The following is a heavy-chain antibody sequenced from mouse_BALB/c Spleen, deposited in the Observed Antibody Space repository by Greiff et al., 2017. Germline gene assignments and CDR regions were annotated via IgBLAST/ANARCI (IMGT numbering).Heavy chain of an antibody. J-gene: IGHJ4*01. CDR2: ISSGGGST. D-gene: IGHD1-2*01. CDR3: ARHGLLRPMDY. CDR1: GFAFSSYD. V-gene: IGHV5-12-1*01. Sequence: DVMLVESGGGLVKPGGSLKLSCAASGFAFSSYDMSWVRQTPEKRLEWVAYISSGGGSTYYPDTVKGRFTISRDNAKNTLYLQMSSLKSEDTAMYYCARHGLLRPMDYWGQGTSVTVSS.